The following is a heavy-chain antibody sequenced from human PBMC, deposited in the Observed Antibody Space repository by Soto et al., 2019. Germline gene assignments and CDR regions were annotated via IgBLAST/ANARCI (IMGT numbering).Heavy chain of an antibody. CDR3: ARPSRGSDYFDY. Sequence: SETLSLTCTVSGGSISSSSYYWGWIRQPPGKGLEWIGSIYYSGSTYYNPSLKSRVTISVDTSKNQFSLKLSSVTAADTAVYYCARPSRGSDYFDYWGQGTLVTVSS. CDR2: IYYSGST. D-gene: IGHD3-10*01. J-gene: IGHJ4*02. CDR1: GGSISSSSYY. V-gene: IGHV4-39*01.